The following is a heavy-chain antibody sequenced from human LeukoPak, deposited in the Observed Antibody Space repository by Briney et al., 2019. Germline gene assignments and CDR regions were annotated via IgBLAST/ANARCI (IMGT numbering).Heavy chain of an antibody. J-gene: IGHJ4*02. CDR2: IYYSGST. D-gene: IGHD5-18*01. CDR3: ARGGYSYGYNY. CDR1: GGSISSGDYY. Sequence: SETLSLTCTVSGGSISSGDYYWSWIRQPPGKGLEWIGYIYYSGSTYYNPSLKSRVTISLDTSKNQFSLKLSSVTAADTAVYYCARGGYSYGYNYWGQGTLVTVSS. V-gene: IGHV4-30-4*08.